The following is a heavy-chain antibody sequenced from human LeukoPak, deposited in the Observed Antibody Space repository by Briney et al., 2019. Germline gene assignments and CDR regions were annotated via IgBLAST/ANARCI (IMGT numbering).Heavy chain of an antibody. V-gene: IGHV3-74*03. CDR2: ISADGSRI. CDR3: VRGGGSSGYYYYFDY. Sequence: GGSLRLSCAASGLTFSRYGMHGVSQSAGKGLMWVSGISADGSRITYADSVKGRFTITRDNARSTLFLQMDSLRDEDAAVYYCVRGGGSSGYYYYFDYWGQGSLVTVS. D-gene: IGHD6-19*01. J-gene: IGHJ4*02. CDR1: GLTFSRYG.